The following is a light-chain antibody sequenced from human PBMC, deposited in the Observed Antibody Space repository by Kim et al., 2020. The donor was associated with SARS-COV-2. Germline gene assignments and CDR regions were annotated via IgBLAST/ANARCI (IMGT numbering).Light chain of an antibody. J-gene: IGLJ7*01. V-gene: IGLV2-8*01. CDR3: SSFAGSNNLL. CDR2: EVN. CDR1: STDIGGYNY. Sequence: QSALTQPPSASVSPGQSVTISCTGTSTDIGGYNYVSWYQQHPGKAPKLMIYEVNKRPSGVPDRFSGSKSANTASLTVSGLQAEDEANYYCSSFAGSNNLLFGGGTQLTVL.